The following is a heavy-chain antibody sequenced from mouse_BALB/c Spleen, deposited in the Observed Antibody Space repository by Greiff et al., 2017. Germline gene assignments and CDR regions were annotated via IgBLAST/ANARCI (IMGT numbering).Heavy chain of an antibody. V-gene: IGHV1S22*01. J-gene: IGHJ3*01. CDR1: GYTFTSYW. CDR3: TRSRYYGAWFAY. Sequence: LQQPGSELVRPGASVKLSCKASGYTFTSYWMHWVKQRPGQGLEWIGNIYPGSGSTNNDEKLKSKATLTVDTSSSTAYMQLSSLTSEDSAVYNRTRSRYYGAWFAYWGQGTLVTVSA. D-gene: IGHD1-1*01. CDR2: IYPGSGST.